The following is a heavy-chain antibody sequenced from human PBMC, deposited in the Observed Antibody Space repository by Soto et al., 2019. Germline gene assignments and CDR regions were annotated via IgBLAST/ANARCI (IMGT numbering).Heavy chain of an antibody. V-gene: IGHV1-3*04. Sequence: ASVKVSCKASGYTFTTYAIHWVRQAPGQRLEWMGWINTGNGRTKYSPKFQGRVTITRDTSASTVYMELSSLRSEDTALYYCARDVHRDYVLDYWGQGTLVTVSS. CDR1: GYTFTTYA. CDR2: INTGNGRT. CDR3: ARDVHRDYVLDY. D-gene: IGHD4-17*01. J-gene: IGHJ4*02.